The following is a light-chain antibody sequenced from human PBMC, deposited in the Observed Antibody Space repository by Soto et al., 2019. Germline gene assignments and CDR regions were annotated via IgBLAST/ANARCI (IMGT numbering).Light chain of an antibody. V-gene: IGLV1-44*01. J-gene: IGLJ2*01. Sequence: QAVLTQPPSESGTPGQRVTISCSGSRSNIGSNTVNWYQQLPGTAPKFLIYSNNQRPSGVPHRFSGSKSGTSASLAISGLQSEDEADYYCATWDDSLNGHVVFGGGTQLTVL. CDR2: SNN. CDR1: RSNIGSNT. CDR3: ATWDDSLNGHVV.